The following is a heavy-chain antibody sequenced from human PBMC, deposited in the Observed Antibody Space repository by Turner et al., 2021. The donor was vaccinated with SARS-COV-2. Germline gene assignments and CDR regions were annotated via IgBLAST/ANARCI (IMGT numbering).Heavy chain of an antibody. J-gene: IGHJ4*02. CDR2: ISAGGGST. Sequence: EVQLLESGGGLVQPWGFLRLSCAASGFTFSSHARSWVRQAPGKGLEWVSSISAGGGSTYYADSVKGRFTISRDKSKNTLYLQMNSLRDEDTAVYYCAKVPPYGDYVDYWGQGTLVTVSS. CDR1: GFTFSSHA. D-gene: IGHD4-17*01. CDR3: AKVPPYGDYVDY. V-gene: IGHV3-23*01.